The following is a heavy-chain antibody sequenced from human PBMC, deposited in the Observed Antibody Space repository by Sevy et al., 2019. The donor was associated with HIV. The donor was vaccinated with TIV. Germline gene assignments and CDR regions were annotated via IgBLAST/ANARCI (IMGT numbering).Heavy chain of an antibody. D-gene: IGHD2-2*01. J-gene: IGHJ6*02. CDR1: GYSISSGYY. Sequence: SETLSLTCTVSGYSISSGYYWDWIRQPPGKGLEWIGSIYHSGSTYYNPSLKSRVTISVDTSKNQFSLKLSSVTAADTAVYYCAGEVVVPAADHYYYYGMDVWGQGTTVTVSS. CDR2: IYHSGST. CDR3: AGEVVVPAADHYYYYGMDV. V-gene: IGHV4-38-2*02.